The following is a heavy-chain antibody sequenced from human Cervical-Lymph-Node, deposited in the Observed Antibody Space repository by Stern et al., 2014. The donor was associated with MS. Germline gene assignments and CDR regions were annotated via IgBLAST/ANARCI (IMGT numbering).Heavy chain of an antibody. CDR1: GDSVSSEDYY. D-gene: IGHD1-26*01. CDR3: ARSGYYGIDV. V-gene: IGHV4-61*08. J-gene: IGHJ6*02. CDR2: IYYRGRP. Sequence: QVQLQESGPGLVRPSETLSLTCTASGDSVSSEDYYWSWIRQSPGKDLEWIGYIYYRGRPNYNPSLKSRLTISIDTSKNQFSLKLFFVTAADTAVYYCARSGYYGIDVWGQGTTVIVSS.